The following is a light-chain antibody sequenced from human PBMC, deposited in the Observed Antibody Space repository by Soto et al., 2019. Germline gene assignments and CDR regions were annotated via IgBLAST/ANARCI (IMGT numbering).Light chain of an antibody. J-gene: IGKJ1*01. CDR3: QQYGSSAWT. CDR1: QSVSSSY. Sequence: EIVLTQSPGTLSLSPGERANLSCRASQSVSSSYLAWYQQKPGQAPRLLIYGASSRASGVPDRFSGSGSGTYITLTFSILEPEDFAVYYCQQYGSSAWTFGQGNKVEI. CDR2: GAS. V-gene: IGKV3-20*01.